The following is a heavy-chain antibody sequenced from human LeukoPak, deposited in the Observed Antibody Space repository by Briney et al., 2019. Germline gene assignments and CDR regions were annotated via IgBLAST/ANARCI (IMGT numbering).Heavy chain of an antibody. V-gene: IGHV1-18*01. CDR2: ISTYNGNT. CDR1: GYTFTSYG. CDR3: ARAEIRYYDSSGYYSYYFDY. Sequence: ASVKVSCKASGYTFTSYGINWVRQAPGQGLEWMGWISTYNGNTNYAQNLQGRVTMTTDTSTSTAYMELRSLRSDDPAVYYCARAEIRYYDSSGYYSYYFDYWGQGTLVTVSS. D-gene: IGHD3-22*01. J-gene: IGHJ4*02.